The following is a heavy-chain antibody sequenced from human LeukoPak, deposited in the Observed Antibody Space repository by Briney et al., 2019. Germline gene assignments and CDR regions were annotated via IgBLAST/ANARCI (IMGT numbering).Heavy chain of an antibody. V-gene: IGHV1-2*02. CDR3: ASEYCSGDSCEGGHFDY. CDR2: INPNSGGT. Sequence: ASVKVSCKAYGYSFSGCYIYWLRQAPGQGLEWMGWINPNSGGTKYAEKFLGRVTMTRDTSMQTVYMELSSLRSEDTAVYYCASEYCSGDSCEGGHFDYWGQGTLVTVSS. J-gene: IGHJ4*02. CDR1: GYSFSGCY. D-gene: IGHD2-15*01.